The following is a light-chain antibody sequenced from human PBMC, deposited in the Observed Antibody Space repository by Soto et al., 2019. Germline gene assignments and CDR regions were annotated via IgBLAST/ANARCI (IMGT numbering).Light chain of an antibody. CDR3: QQYGSSPLYT. V-gene: IGKV3-20*01. CDR2: ATS. CDR1: QSVSSSF. Sequence: EIVLTQSPATLSLSPGERGTLSCRASQSVSSSFLAWYQQKPGQAPRLLIYATSNRATGIPDRFSGSGSGTDFTLTISRLEPEDSAVYYCQQYGSSPLYTVGQGTKLEIK. J-gene: IGKJ2*01.